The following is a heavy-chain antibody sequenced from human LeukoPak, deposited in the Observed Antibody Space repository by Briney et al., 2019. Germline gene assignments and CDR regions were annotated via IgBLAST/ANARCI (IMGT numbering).Heavy chain of an antibody. CDR1: GGSISSGDYY. J-gene: IGHJ5*02. CDR3: ARVVVVVPAAISNLVWFDP. D-gene: IGHD2-2*01. V-gene: IGHV4-31*03. CDR2: IYYSGST. Sequence: PSETLSLTCTVSGGSISSGDYYWSWIRQHPGKGLEWIGYIYYSGSTYYNPSLKSRVTISVDTSKNQFSLKLSSVTAADTAVYHCARVVVVVPAAISNLVWFDPWGQGTLVTVSS.